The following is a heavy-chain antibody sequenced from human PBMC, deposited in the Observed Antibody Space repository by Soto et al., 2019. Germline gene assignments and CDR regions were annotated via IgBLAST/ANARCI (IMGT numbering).Heavy chain of an antibody. J-gene: IGHJ3*02. CDR2: VTTGTT. V-gene: IGHV4-4*07. D-gene: IGHD3-10*01. CDR3: GRGLGSYGFDI. CDR1: GGSINNYY. Sequence: SETLSLTCTVSGGSINNYYWSWFRWPAGKGPEWIGLVTTGTTDYNPSLRSRVTMSVDTSNNQVSLKVHSVTATDTGVYYCGRGLGSYGFDIWGQGTPVTVSS.